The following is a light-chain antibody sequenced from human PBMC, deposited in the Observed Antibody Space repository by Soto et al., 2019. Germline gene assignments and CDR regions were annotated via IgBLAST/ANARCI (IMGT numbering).Light chain of an antibody. CDR2: RNN. Sequence: QSVVTQPPSASGTPGQRVTISCSGSSSNIGSKYVYWYQQLPGTAPKLLMYRNNQRPSGVPDRFSGSKSGTSASLAISGLRSEDEAHYYCAPWDDSVGGPAFGGGTKLTVL. CDR1: SSNIGSKY. V-gene: IGLV1-47*01. J-gene: IGLJ2*01. CDR3: APWDDSVGGPA.